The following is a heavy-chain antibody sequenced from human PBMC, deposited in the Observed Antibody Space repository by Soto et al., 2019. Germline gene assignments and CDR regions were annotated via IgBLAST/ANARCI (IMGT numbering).Heavy chain of an antibody. J-gene: IGHJ6*02. CDR1: GDSVSSNSAA. Sequence: SQTLSLTCAISGDSVSSNSAAWNWIRQSPSRGLEWLGRTYYRSKWYNDYAVSVKSRITINPATSKNQFSLQLNSVTPEDTAVYYCARVGIAAAGDNYYYYGMDVWGQGTTVTVSS. V-gene: IGHV6-1*01. D-gene: IGHD6-13*01. CDR2: TYYRSKWYN. CDR3: ARVGIAAAGDNYYYYGMDV.